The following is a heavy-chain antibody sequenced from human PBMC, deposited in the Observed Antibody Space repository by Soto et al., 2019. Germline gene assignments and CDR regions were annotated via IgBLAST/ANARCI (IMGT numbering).Heavy chain of an antibody. CDR2: IYYSGST. CDR1: GGYSISYD. CDR3: ARHNYGSGSTYFDY. J-gene: IGHJ4*02. Sequence: SETLCLTWTVAGGYSISYDVSWIRQPPGKGLEWIGYIYYSGSTNYNPSLKSRVTISVDTSKNQFSLKLNSMTAADTAVYYCARHNYGSGSTYFDYWGQGTLVTVS. V-gene: IGHV4-59*08. D-gene: IGHD3-10*01.